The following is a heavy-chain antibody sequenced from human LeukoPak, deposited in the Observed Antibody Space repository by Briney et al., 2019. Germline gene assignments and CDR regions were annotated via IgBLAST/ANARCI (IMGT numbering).Heavy chain of an antibody. J-gene: IGHJ6*04. CDR1: GFTFSTHA. D-gene: IGHD3-22*01. V-gene: IGHV3-21*01. Sequence: GGSLRLSCVASGFTFSTHAMSWVRLAPGKGLEWVSSISSSSSYIYYADSVKGRFTISRDNAKNSLYLQMNSLRAEDTAVYYCASYYDSRGYWDYYYGMDVGGKGTTVTVS. CDR3: ASYYDSRGYWDYYYGMDV. CDR2: ISSSSSYI.